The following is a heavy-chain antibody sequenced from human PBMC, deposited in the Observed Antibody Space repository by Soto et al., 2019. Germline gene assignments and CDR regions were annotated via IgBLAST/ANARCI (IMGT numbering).Heavy chain of an antibody. CDR3: ARGPHRITMVRGVRNWFDP. CDR1: GGSISSGGYS. CDR2: IYHSGST. J-gene: IGHJ5*02. D-gene: IGHD3-10*01. Sequence: SETLSLTCAVSGGSISSGGYSWSWIRQPPGKGLEWVGYIYHSGSTYYNPSLKSRVTISIDRSKNQFSLKLSSVTAADTAVYYCARGPHRITMVRGVRNWFDPWGQGTLVTSPQ. V-gene: IGHV4-30-2*01.